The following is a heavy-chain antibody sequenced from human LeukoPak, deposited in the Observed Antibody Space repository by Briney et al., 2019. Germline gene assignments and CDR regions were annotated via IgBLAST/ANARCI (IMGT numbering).Heavy chain of an antibody. CDR3: ARGYYSNYVDY. D-gene: IGHD4-11*01. CDR1: GGSISSYY. CDR2: IYYSGST. J-gene: IGHJ4*02. V-gene: IGHV4-59*01. Sequence: SETLSLTCTVSGGSISSYYWSWIRQPPGKGLEWIGYIYYSGSTNYNPSLKSRVTISVDTSKNQFSLKLSSVTAADTAVYYCARGYYSNYVDYWGQGTLVTVSS.